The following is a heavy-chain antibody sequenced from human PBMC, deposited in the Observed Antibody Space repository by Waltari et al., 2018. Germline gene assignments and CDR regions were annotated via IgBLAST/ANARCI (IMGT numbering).Heavy chain of an antibody. J-gene: IGHJ4*02. CDR1: GFTFSRFG. Sequence: QVQLVESGGGVVQPGGSLRLACAASGFTFSRFGMHWVRQAPGKGVERVAVTWHDGSNEYHGASVNGRFTIAIDNSQNTLYLSMISLRAEDPAVYYCASKSTTLFAYWGKGTLVIVSS. CDR3: ASKSTTLFAY. D-gene: IGHD2-15*01. CDR2: TWHDGSNE. V-gene: IGHV3-33*01.